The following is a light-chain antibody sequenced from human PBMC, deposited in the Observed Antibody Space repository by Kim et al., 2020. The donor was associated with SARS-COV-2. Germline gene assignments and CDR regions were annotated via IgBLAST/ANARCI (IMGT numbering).Light chain of an antibody. V-gene: IGLV3-19*01. CDR1: SLRNYY. J-gene: IGLJ2*01. Sequence: SSELTQDPAVSVALGQTVRITCQGDSLRNYYATWYQQKPGQAPKVVIYGKDNRPSGVPDRFSGSSSGNTAYLTITGTQAGDEADYYCNSRDSNDYVVFGG. CDR2: GKD. CDR3: NSRDSNDYVV.